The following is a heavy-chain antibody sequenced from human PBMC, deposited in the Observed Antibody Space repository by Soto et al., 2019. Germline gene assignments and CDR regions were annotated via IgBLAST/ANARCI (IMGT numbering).Heavy chain of an antibody. V-gene: IGHV4-30-2*01. CDR3: ARAVSPYFGTWFDP. D-gene: IGHD3-10*01. Sequence: PSETLSLTCAVSGGSISRGNSYSWAWIRQPPGRGLEWIGSISQTGATSYNPSLKSRVSVSLDKSKNQFSLRLSSVTAADMAVYYCARAVSPYFGTWFDPWGQGTLVTVSS. CDR1: GGSISRGNSYS. J-gene: IGHJ5*02. CDR2: ISQTGAT.